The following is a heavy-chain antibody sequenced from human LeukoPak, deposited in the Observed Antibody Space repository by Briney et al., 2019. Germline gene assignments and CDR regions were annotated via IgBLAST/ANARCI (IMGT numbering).Heavy chain of an antibody. J-gene: IGHJ6*03. CDR3: AKGRGSGYYYYYYMDV. CDR2: ISGSGGST. D-gene: IGHD2-15*01. CDR1: GFTFSSYG. Sequence: GGSLRLSCAASGFTFSSYGMSWVRQAPGKGLEWVSAISGSGGSTYYADSVKGRFTISRDNSRNTLYLQMNSLRAEDTAVYYCAKGRGSGYYYYYYMDVWGKGTTVTVSS. V-gene: IGHV3-23*01.